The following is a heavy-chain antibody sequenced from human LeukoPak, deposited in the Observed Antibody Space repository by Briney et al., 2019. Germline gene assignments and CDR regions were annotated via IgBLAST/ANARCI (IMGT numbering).Heavy chain of an antibody. CDR2: INPNSGGT. D-gene: IGHD3-22*01. CDR1: GYTFAGYY. Sequence: GASVKVSCKASGYTFAGYYMHWVRQAPGQGLEWMGWINPNSGGTNYAQKFQGRVTMTRDTSISTAYMELSRLRSDDTAVYYCARDHDVYYYDSSGTSTLDYWGQGTLVTVSS. CDR3: ARDHDVYYYDSSGTSTLDY. J-gene: IGHJ4*02. V-gene: IGHV1-2*02.